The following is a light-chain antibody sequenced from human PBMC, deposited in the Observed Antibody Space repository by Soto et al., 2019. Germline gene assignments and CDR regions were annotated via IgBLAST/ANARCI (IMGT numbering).Light chain of an antibody. CDR2: GVS. CDR3: ISYTGSSTSYV. Sequence: QSALTQPASVSVSPGQSITSSCSGTRSDIGSYNYVAWYQQFPGKTPKILIYGVSNRPSGVSSRFSGSKSGNTASLTISGLQAEDEADYYCISYTGSSTSYVFGSGTKV. V-gene: IGLV2-14*01. J-gene: IGLJ1*01. CDR1: RSDIGSYNY.